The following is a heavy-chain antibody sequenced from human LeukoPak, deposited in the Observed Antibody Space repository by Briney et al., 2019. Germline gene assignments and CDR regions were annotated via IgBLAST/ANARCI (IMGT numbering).Heavy chain of an antibody. D-gene: IGHD1-1*01. CDR1: GFTFSSYA. CDR2: ISYDGSNK. Sequence: GGSLRLSCAASGFTFSSYAMHWVRQAPGKGPEWVAVISYDGSNKYYADSVKGRFTISRDNSKNTLYLQMNSLRAEDTAVYYCADGRGYWGQGTLVTVSS. V-gene: IGHV3-30*04. J-gene: IGHJ4*02. CDR3: ADGRGY.